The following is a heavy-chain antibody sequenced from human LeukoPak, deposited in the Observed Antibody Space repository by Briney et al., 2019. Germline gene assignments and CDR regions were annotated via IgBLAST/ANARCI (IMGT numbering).Heavy chain of an antibody. V-gene: IGHV3-48*03. D-gene: IGHD4-23*01. CDR2: ISSSGSTI. Sequence: GGSLRLSCAASGFTFSSYEMHWVRQAPGKGLEWVSYISSSGSTIYYADSVKGRFTISRDNAKNSLYLQMNSLRAEDTAVYYCARDYGGSSPFDYWGQGTLVTVSS. CDR1: GFTFSSYE. J-gene: IGHJ4*02. CDR3: ARDYGGSSPFDY.